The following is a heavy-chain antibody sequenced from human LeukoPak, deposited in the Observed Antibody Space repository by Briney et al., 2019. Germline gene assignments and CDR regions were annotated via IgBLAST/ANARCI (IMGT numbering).Heavy chain of an antibody. CDR1: GGSISSYY. Sequence: PSETLSLTCTVSGGSISSYYWSWIRQPPGKGPEWIGYIYYSGSTNYNPSLKSRVTISVDTSKNQFSLKLSSVTAADTAVYYCARVYGYSGYDSFDYWGQGTLVTVSS. CDR2: IYYSGST. D-gene: IGHD5-12*01. V-gene: IGHV4-59*01. J-gene: IGHJ4*02. CDR3: ARVYGYSGYDSFDY.